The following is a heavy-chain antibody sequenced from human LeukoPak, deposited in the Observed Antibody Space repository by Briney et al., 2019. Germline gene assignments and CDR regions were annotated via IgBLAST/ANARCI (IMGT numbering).Heavy chain of an antibody. Sequence: SETLSLTCTVSGGSISSYYWSWIRQPPGKGLEWIGYIYYSGSTNYNPSLKSRVTISVDTSKNQFSLKLSSVTPEDTAVYYCARDPRGGETIFDFWGQGTLVTVSS. CDR3: ARDPRGGETIFDF. CDR2: IYYSGST. J-gene: IGHJ4*02. D-gene: IGHD2-21*01. CDR1: GGSISSYY. V-gene: IGHV4-59*12.